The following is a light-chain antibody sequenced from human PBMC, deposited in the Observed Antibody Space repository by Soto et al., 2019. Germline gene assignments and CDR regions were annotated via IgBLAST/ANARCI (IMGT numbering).Light chain of an antibody. V-gene: IGKV1-39*01. CDR2: GAS. J-gene: IGKJ4*02. CDR1: QGVGSH. CDR3: RQNYRAPLT. Sequence: DIQMTQSPSSVSALIGDRVTITCRASQGVGSHVNWYQQKPGKAPNLLIHGASNLQSGVPSTFSGSGSGTDFTLTISSLHPEDFATYYCRQNYRAPLTFGGGTKVEI.